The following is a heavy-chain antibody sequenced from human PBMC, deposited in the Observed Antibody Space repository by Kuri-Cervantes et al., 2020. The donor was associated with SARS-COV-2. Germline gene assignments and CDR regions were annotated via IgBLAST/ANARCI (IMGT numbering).Heavy chain of an antibody. Sequence: ASVKVSCKVSGYTLSELSIHWVRQPPGQGLEWMGGYHPDDGETFYAQKFQGRVTMTTDTSTSTAYMELRSLRSDDTAVYYCARDRGKAAYYYDSSGYFNWGQGTLVTVSS. V-gene: IGHV1-24*01. D-gene: IGHD3-22*01. CDR3: ARDRGKAAYYYDSSGYFN. CDR1: GYTLSELS. CDR2: YHPDDGET. J-gene: IGHJ4*02.